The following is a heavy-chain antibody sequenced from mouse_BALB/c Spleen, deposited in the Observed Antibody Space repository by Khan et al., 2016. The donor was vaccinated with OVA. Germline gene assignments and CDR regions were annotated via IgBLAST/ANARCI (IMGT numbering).Heavy chain of an antibody. CDR2: ISYSGFT. Sequence: EVQLVESGPGLVKPSQSLSLTCTVTGYSITSGYAWNWIRQFPGNKLEWMGYISYSGFTSYTPSLKSRISITRDTSKNQFFLQLNSVNTEDTATYYWARGNYYGYDFDYWGQGTTLTGSS. D-gene: IGHD1-2*01. V-gene: IGHV3-2*02. CDR3: ARGNYYGYDFDY. J-gene: IGHJ2*01. CDR1: GYSITSGYA.